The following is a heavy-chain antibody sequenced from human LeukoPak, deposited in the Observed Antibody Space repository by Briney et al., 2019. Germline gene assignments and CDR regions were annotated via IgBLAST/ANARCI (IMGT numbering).Heavy chain of an antibody. CDR1: GFTFSSYS. J-gene: IGHJ4*02. CDR3: ARVGKYQLLPSPPDY. Sequence: GGSLRPSCAASGFTFSSYSMNWVRQAPGKGLEWVSSISSSSSYIYYADSVKGRFTISRDNAKNSLYLQMNSLRAEDTAVYYCARVGKYQLLPSPPDYWGQGTLVTVSS. CDR2: ISSSSSYI. D-gene: IGHD2-2*01. V-gene: IGHV3-21*01.